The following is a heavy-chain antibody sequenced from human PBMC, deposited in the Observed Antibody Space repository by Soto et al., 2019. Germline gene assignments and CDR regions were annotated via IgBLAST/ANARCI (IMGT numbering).Heavy chain of an antibody. Sequence: QLQLQESDSRLVKPSQTLSLTCAVSGGSISRAGYSWSWIRQSPGKGLEWIGYIYNSGSTFYNPSLKSRLTISVDRSKNQLSLQLNSVTAADTAVYYCASSRVVTTYFDYWGQGTLVTVSS. CDR2: IYNSGST. CDR3: ASSRVVTTYFDY. J-gene: IGHJ4*02. CDR1: GGSISRAGYS. V-gene: IGHV4-30-2*06. D-gene: IGHD2-21*02.